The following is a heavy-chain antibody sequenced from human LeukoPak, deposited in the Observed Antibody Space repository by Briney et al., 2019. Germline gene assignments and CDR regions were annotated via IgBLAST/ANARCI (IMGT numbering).Heavy chain of an antibody. D-gene: IGHD6-19*01. J-gene: IGHJ4*02. CDR1: GFTFSSYS. CDR2: ITSSGEST. V-gene: IGHV3-23*01. CDR3: AKRSSSTSGYFDS. Sequence: GGSLRLPCAASGFTFSSYSMTWVRQAPGKGLEWVSAITSSGESTDYADSVKGRFTISRDNSNNMLYLQMSSLRADDTAMYFCAKRSSSTSGYFDSWGQGILVTVSS.